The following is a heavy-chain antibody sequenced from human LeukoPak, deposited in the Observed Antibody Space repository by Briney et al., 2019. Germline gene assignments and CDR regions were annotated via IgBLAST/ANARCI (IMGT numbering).Heavy chain of an antibody. CDR1: GFTFSSYS. Sequence: PGGSLRLSCAASGFTFSSYSMNWVRQAPGKGLEWVSYISSSSSTIYYADSVKGRFTISRDNAKNSLYLQMNSLRAEDTAVYYCASSYGPPYYYYYMGVWGKGTTVTVSS. D-gene: IGHD5-18*01. CDR3: ASSYGPPYYYYYMGV. V-gene: IGHV3-48*01. J-gene: IGHJ6*03. CDR2: ISSSSSTI.